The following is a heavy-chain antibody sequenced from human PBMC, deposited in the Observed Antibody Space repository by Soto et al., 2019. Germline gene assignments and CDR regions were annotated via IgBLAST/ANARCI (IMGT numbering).Heavy chain of an antibody. CDR1: GGSISSGGYY. V-gene: IGHV4-31*03. D-gene: IGHD3-9*01. Sequence: PSETLSLTCTVSGGSISSGGYYWSWIRQHPGKGLEWIGYIYYSGSTYYNPSLKSRVTISVDTSKNQFSPKLSSVTAADTAVYYCARVDSGLVITSWGQGTLVTVSS. CDR3: ARVDSGLVITS. CDR2: IYYSGST. J-gene: IGHJ4*02.